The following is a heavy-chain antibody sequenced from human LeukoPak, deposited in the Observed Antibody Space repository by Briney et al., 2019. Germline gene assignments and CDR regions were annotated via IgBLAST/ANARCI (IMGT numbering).Heavy chain of an antibody. CDR1: GGSISSYY. J-gene: IGHJ4*02. D-gene: IGHD6-13*01. CDR3: ARRARATAGGDYFDY. V-gene: IGHV4-59*08. CDR2: IYYSGNT. Sequence: SETLSLTCTVSGGSISSYYWSWIRQPPGKGLEWIGYIYYSGNTNYNPSLKSRVTISLDTSRNQFSLKLSSVTAADTAVYYCARRARATAGGDYFDYWGQGTLVTVSS.